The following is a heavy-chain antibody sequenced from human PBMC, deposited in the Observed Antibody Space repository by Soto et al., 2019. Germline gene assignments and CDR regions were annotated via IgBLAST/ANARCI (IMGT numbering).Heavy chain of an antibody. CDR3: ASDHGASWPLH. CDR1: GVTVSTNY. D-gene: IGHD2-2*01. CDR2: LYSDGTT. J-gene: IGHJ4*02. Sequence: EVQLVESGGGLVQPGGSVRLSCAASGVTVSTNYLSWVRQAPGKGLEWVSALYSDGTTYYADSVKGRFTISRDNSKNMLYLQMDNLRAEDTAIYYCASDHGASWPLHSGQGTLVIVSS. V-gene: IGHV3-66*01.